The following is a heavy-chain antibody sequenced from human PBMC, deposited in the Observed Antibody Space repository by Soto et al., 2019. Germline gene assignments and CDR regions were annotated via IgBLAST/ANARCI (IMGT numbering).Heavy chain of an antibody. V-gene: IGHV3-73*02. D-gene: IGHD2-15*01. J-gene: IGHJ4*02. CDR3: TSHSPEDMIRK. Sequence: EVQLVESGGGLVQPGGSLKLSCAASGFTFSGSAVHWVRQASGKGLEWVGRIRNKANSYATAYAASLKGRFMISRDDSKNTAYLQMNSLKTEDTAVYYCTSHSPEDMIRKWGQGPLVTVSS. CDR1: GFTFSGSA. CDR2: IRNKANSYAT.